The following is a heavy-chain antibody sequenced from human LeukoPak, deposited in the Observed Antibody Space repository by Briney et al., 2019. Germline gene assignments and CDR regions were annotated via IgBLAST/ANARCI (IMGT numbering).Heavy chain of an antibody. V-gene: IGHV4-59*01. CDR3: AGGGTYYYDSGGYY. J-gene: IGHJ4*02. CDR2: ISYSGST. D-gene: IGHD3-22*01. CDR1: GGSFSGYY. Sequence: SETLSLTCTVSGGSFSGYYWSWIRQPPGKGLEWIGYISYSGSTNYKPSLKSRATISLDASKNQFSLKLSSVTAADTAVYYCAGGGTYYYDSGGYYWGQGTLVTVSS.